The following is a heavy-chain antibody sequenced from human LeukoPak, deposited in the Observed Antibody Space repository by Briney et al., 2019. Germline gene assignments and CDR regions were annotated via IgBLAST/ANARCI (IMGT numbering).Heavy chain of an antibody. CDR3: ARASSSTSCYFDY. V-gene: IGHV4-30-4*08. CDR2: IYYSGST. J-gene: IGHJ4*02. Sequence: PSQTLSLTCTVSGGSISSGDYYWRWIRQPPGKGLEWIGYIYYSGSTYYNPSLKSRVTISVDTSKNQFSLRLSSVTAADTAVYYCARASSSTSCYFDYWAREPWSPSPQ. D-gene: IGHD2-2*01. CDR1: GGSISSGDYY.